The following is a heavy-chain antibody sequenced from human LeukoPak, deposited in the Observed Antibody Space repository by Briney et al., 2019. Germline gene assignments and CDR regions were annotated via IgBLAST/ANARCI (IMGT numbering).Heavy chain of an antibody. CDR2: INTNTGNP. V-gene: IGHV7-4-1*02. Sequence: ASVTASCKASGYTFTSYAMNWVRQAPGQGLEWMGWINTNTGNPTYAQGFTGRFVFSLDTSVSTAYLQISSLKAEDTAVYYCARESESGGFYYYYYGMDVWGQGTTVTVSS. CDR1: GYTFTSYA. J-gene: IGHJ6*02. D-gene: IGHD2-15*01. CDR3: ARESESGGFYYYYYGMDV.